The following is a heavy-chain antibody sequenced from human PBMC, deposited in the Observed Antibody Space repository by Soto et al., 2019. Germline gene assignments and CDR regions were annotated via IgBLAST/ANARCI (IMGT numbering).Heavy chain of an antibody. J-gene: IGHJ3*02. V-gene: IGHV3-9*01. Sequence: EVQLVESGGGLVQPGRSLRLSCAASGFTFDDYAMHWVRQAPGKGLEWVSGVSWNSGSEGYADSVKGRFTISRDNVNKSLHLQMNSLEPDDTAVYFGASSRGRGDFWSGYVACDIWGQGTMVTVS. CDR3: ASSRGRGDFWSGYVACDI. CDR1: GFTFDDYA. CDR2: VSWNSGSE. D-gene: IGHD3-3*01.